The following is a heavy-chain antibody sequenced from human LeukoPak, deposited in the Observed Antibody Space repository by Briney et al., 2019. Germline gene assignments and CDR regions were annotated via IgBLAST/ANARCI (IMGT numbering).Heavy chain of an antibody. CDR2: IYSGGST. J-gene: IGHJ6*03. D-gene: IGHD6-6*01. CDR1: GFTFSSYG. CDR3: ARETAIAARPYYYMDV. Sequence: GGSLRLSCAASGFTFSSYGMHWVRQAPGKGLEWVSVIYSGGSTYYADSVKGRFTISRDNSKNTLYLQMNSLRAEDTAVYYCARETAIAARPYYYMDVWGKGTTVTVSS. V-gene: IGHV3-53*01.